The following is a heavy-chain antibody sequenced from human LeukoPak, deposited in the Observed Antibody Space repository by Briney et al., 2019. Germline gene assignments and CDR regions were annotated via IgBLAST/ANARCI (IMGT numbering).Heavy chain of an antibody. CDR3: ARDVYGSGSYHY. D-gene: IGHD3-10*01. CDR1: GYTFTSYD. CDR2: MNPNSGNT. V-gene: IGHV1-8*01. J-gene: IGHJ4*02. Sequence: ASVKVSCKASGYTFTSYDINWVRQATGQGLEWMGWMNPNSGNTGYAQKFQGRVTMTRNTSISIAYMELSSLRSEDTAVYYCARDVYGSGSYHYWGQGTLVTVSS.